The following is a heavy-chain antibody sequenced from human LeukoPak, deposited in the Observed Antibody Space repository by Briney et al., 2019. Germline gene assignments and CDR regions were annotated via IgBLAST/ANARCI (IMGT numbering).Heavy chain of an antibody. CDR2: IKQDGSEK. CDR1: GFPFSRSW. D-gene: IGHD3-16*02. J-gene: IGHJ4*02. CDR3: ARDPIPYDYVWGSYPGVF. V-gene: IGHV3-7*01. Sequence: GGSLRLSCTASGFPFSRSWMSWDRQAPGKGLEWVANIKQDGSEKYYVDSVKGRFTISSDNAKNSLYLQMNSLRAEDTAVYYCARDPIPYDYVWGSYPGVFWGQGTLVTVSS.